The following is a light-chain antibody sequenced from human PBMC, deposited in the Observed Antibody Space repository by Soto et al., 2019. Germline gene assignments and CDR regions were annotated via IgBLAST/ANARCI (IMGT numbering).Light chain of an antibody. CDR1: QSISTH. J-gene: IGKJ4*01. Sequence: ELVLTQSPATLSLSPGERATLSCRASQSISTHLAWYQQKVGQAPRLLITDSSKRATGIPARFSGSGSGTGFTLIISSLEPEDFALYYCSRLAFGGGTKVEIK. V-gene: IGKV3-11*01. CDR2: DSS. CDR3: SRLA.